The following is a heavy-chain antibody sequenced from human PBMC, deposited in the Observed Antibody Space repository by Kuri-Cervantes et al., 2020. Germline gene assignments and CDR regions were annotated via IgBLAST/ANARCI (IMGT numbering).Heavy chain of an antibody. CDR3: ASLSCSSTSCYSLGFDY. V-gene: IGHV7-4-1*02. J-gene: IGHJ4*02. Sequence: ASVKVSCKASGYTFTSYDINWVRQAPGQGLEWMGWINTNTGNPTYAQGFTGRFVFSLDTSVSTAYLRISSLKAEDTAVYYCASLSCSSTSCYSLGFDYWGQGTLVTVSS. D-gene: IGHD2-2*01. CDR2: INTNTGNP. CDR1: GYTFTSYD.